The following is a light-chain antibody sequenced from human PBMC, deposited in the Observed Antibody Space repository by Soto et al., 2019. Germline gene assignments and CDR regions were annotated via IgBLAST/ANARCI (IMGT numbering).Light chain of an antibody. CDR2: EGT. V-gene: IGLV2-23*01. CDR1: SRGVGSYNL. J-gene: IGLJ1*01. CDR3: CSFAGSSTYV. Sequence: QSVLTQPASVSGSPGQSITISYTGTSRGVGSYNLVSWYQQHPGNAPKLIIYEGTKRPSGVSYRFSGSKSGNTASLTISGLQEEDEGDYHCCSFAGSSTYVFGTGTKVTVL.